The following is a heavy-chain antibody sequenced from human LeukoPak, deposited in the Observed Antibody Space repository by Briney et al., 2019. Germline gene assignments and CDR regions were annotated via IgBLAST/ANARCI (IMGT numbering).Heavy chain of an antibody. CDR1: GFPFSSYG. J-gene: IGHJ4*02. CDR3: ARGIFPGIAAAVDY. CDR2: IWYDGSNK. D-gene: IGHD6-13*01. Sequence: PGGSLRLSCAASGFPFSSYGMHWVRQAPGKRLEWEAVIWYDGSNKYYADSVKGRFTISRDNSKNTLYLQMNSLRAEDTAVYYCARGIFPGIAAAVDYWGQGTLVTVSS. V-gene: IGHV3-33*01.